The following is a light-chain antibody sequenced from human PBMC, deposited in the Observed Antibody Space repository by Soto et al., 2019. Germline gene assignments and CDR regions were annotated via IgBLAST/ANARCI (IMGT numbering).Light chain of an antibody. CDR1: QSIYSS. J-gene: IGKJ2*01. CDR3: QQSYSAPSA. CDR2: AAS. Sequence: DIQMTQSPSSLSASVGDRVTITCRASQSIYSSLNWYHQKPGKAPKLLIYAASNLQSGVPSRFSGSGSGTDFTLSISSLQPEDFATYYCQQSYSAPSAFGQGTKLEI. V-gene: IGKV1-39*01.